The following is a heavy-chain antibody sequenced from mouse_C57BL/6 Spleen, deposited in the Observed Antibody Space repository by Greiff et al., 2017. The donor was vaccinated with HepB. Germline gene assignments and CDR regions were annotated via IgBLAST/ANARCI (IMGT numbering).Heavy chain of an antibody. CDR3: ATLYYDYDGYAMDY. CDR1: GNAFSSSW. D-gene: IGHD2-4*01. V-gene: IGHV1-82*01. Sequence: VQLQESGPELVKPGASVKISCKASGNAFSSSWMNWVKQRPGKGLEWIGRSYPGDGDTNYNGKFKGKATLTADKSSSTAFMQLSSLSSEDSAFYFCATLYYDYDGYAMDYCGQVTSATVSS. J-gene: IGHJ4*01. CDR2: SYPGDGDT.